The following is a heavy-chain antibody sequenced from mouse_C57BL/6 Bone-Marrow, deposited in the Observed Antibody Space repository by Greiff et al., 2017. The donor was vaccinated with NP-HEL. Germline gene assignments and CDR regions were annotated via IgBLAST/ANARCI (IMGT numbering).Heavy chain of an antibody. CDR1: GYTFTSYG. V-gene: IGHV1-81*01. CDR2: IYPRSGNT. D-gene: IGHD1-1*01. CDR3: ARLGVVAEGPDY. Sequence: VQLVESGAELARPGASVKLSCKASGYTFTSYGISWVKQRTGQGLEWIGEIYPRSGNTYYNEKFKGKATLTADKSSSTAYMELRSLTSEDSAVYFCARLGVVAEGPDYWGQGTTLTVSS. J-gene: IGHJ2*01.